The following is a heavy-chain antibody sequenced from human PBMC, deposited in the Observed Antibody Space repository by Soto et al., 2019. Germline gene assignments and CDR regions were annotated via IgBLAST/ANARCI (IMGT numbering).Heavy chain of an antibody. V-gene: IGHV1-69*13. CDR3: ARDRTSSIAARNYYYYYGMDV. CDR1: GGTFSSYA. D-gene: IGHD6-6*01. Sequence: VASVKVSCKASGGTFSSYAISWVRQAPGQGLEWMGGIIPIFGTANYAQKFQGRVTITADESTSTAYMELSSLRSEDTAVYYCARDRTSSIAARNYYYYYGMDVWGQGTTVTVSS. CDR2: IIPIFGTA. J-gene: IGHJ6*02.